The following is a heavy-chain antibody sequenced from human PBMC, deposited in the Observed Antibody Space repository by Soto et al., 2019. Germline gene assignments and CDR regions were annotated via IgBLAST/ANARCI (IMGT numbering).Heavy chain of an antibody. V-gene: IGHV3-48*03. CDR3: ARDRSAAGTVFDY. CDR1: GFTFSSYE. D-gene: IGHD6-13*01. J-gene: IGHJ4*02. CDR2: ISSSGSTI. Sequence: GSLRLSCAASGFTFSSYEMNWVRQAPGKGLEWVSYISSSGSTIYYADSVKGRFTISRDNAQNSLYLQMNSLRAEDTAVYYCARDRSAAGTVFDYWGQGTLVTVSS.